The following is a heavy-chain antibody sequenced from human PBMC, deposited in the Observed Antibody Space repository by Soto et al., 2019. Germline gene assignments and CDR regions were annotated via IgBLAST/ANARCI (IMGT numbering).Heavy chain of an antibody. CDR1: GYTFTSYD. CDR2: INPNTGYT. V-gene: IGHV1-8*01. J-gene: IGHJ4*02. CDR3: VRGRVMITFGVVIVIDY. D-gene: IGHD3-16*02. Sequence: QVQLVQSGAAMKKPGASVKVSCKASGYTFTSYDINWVRQATGQGLEWMGWINPNTGYTDYAQKFQVRVTMTGNTSITTAYMELSSLRSEDTAVYYCVRGRVMITFGVVIVIDYWGQGSPVTVSS.